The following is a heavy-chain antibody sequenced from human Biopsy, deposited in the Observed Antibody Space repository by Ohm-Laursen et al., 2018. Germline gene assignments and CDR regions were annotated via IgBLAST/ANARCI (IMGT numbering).Heavy chain of an antibody. CDR2: SNTDGSHT. Sequence: SLRLSCAASGFAFRDSWMSWARQAPGKGLVWVSRSNTDGSHTNYADSVKGRFTTSTDNAKNTLYLYMSSLTVEDTAVYFCARDASQGFDSWGQGTLVTVSS. V-gene: IGHV3-74*01. J-gene: IGHJ5*01. CDR3: ARDASQGFDS. CDR1: GFAFRDSW.